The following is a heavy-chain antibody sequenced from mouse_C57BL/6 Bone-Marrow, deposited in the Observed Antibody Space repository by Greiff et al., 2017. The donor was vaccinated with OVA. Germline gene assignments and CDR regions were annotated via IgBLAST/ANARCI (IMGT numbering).Heavy chain of an antibody. CDR2: INPGSGGT. CDR3: AKGYDYAWFAY. D-gene: IGHD2-4*01. Sequence: VQLQQSGAELVRPGTSVKVSCKASGYAFTNYLIEWVKQRPGQGLEWIGVINPGSGGTNYNEKFKGKATLTADKSSSTAYMQLSSLTSEDSAVYFCAKGYDYAWFAYWGQGTLVTASA. J-gene: IGHJ3*01. CDR1: GYAFTNYL. V-gene: IGHV1-54*01.